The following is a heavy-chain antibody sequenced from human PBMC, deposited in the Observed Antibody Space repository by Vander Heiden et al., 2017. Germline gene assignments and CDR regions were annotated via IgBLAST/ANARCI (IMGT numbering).Heavy chain of an antibody. CDR3: ARQTYRSFAP. V-gene: IGHV4-39*01. D-gene: IGHD3-16*02. CDR2: IFSNGDT. J-gene: IGHJ5*02. Sequence: QLQLQESGPGLVKPSDTPSLTCTVSGGSVYSVSSYWVWIRQPPGEGLEWIGYIFSNGDTYYNPSLESRVTISVDTSKNQFSLKLSSVTAADTAVYYCARQTYRSFAPWGQGVLVTVSS. CDR1: GGSVYSVSSY.